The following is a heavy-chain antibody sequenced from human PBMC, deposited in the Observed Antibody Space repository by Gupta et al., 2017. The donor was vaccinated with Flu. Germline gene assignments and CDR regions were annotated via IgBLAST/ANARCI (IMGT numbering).Heavy chain of an antibody. CDR2: INPNSGDT. D-gene: IGHD2-2*01. CDR1: GYSFTDKY. J-gene: IGHJ2*01. V-gene: IGHV1-2*06. CDR3: ARDRACSRTTCHASNWYFDL. Sequence: QAQLVQSGSEEQQPGASVKVSCKASGYSFTDKYLHWVRQAPGQGLEWMGRINPNSGDTNYAPKFQARVTMTRDTSISTAYMELSRLGSDDTAVYYCARDRACSRTTCHASNWYFDLWGRGTLLIVSS.